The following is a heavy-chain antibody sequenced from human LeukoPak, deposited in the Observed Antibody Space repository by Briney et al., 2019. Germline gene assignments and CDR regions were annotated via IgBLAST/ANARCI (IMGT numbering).Heavy chain of an antibody. D-gene: IGHD6-6*01. Sequence: GGSLRLSCAASGFTFSSYAMHWVRQAPGKGLEWVAVISYDGSNKYYADSVKGRFTISRDNSKNTLYLQMNSLRAEDTAVYYCARAHIRYSSSFASYFRARKPAADAFDIWGQGTMVTVSS. CDR1: GFTFSSYA. J-gene: IGHJ3*02. CDR2: ISYDGSNK. CDR3: ARAHIRYSSSFASYFRARKPAADAFDI. V-gene: IGHV3-30-3*01.